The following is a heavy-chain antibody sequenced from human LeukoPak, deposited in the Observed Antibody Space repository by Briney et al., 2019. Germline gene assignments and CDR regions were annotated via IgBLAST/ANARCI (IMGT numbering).Heavy chain of an antibody. CDR3: ARDQRGSSSWYNWFDP. D-gene: IGHD6-13*01. V-gene: IGHV3-48*01. Sequence: GGSLRLSCAASGFTFSSSAMSWVRQAPGKGLEWVSYISSSGSTIYYADSVKGRFTISRDNAKNSLYLQMNSLRAEDTAVYYCARDQRGSSSWYNWFDPWGQGTLVTVSS. CDR2: ISSSGSTI. CDR1: GFTFSSSA. J-gene: IGHJ5*02.